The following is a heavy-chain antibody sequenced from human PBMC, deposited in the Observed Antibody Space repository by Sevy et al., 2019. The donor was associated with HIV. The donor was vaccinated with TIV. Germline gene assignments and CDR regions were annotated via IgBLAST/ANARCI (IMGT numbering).Heavy chain of an antibody. V-gene: IGHV4-59*01. CDR1: GGSISAYY. D-gene: IGHD6-19*01. CDR2: IYYTGST. Sequence: SETLSLTCTVFGGSISAYYWSWIRQSPGKGLEYIGYIYYTGSTYYNPSLKSRVTISIDTSKNQFSLRLTSVTAADTAMSSCPRAPPVRSGDASLNWFDPWGQGTLVTVFS. CDR3: PRAPPVRSGDASLNWFDP. J-gene: IGHJ5*02.